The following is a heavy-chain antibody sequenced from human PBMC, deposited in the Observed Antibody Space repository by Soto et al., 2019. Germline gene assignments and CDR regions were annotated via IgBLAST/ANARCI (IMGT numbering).Heavy chain of an antibody. V-gene: IGHV1-18*01. CDR2: NSPYSGDT. D-gene: IGHD1-1*01. J-gene: IGHJ5*02. CDR3: ARDPGGATGFDP. Sequence: QVQLVQSGAEVKKPGASVKVSCKASGYTFPTYGISWVRQAPGQGLEWMGWNSPYSGDTNYLQKLQGRVTMTTDTAGSTAYMELRSLRSDETAVYYCARDPGGATGFDPWGQGTLVTVSS. CDR1: GYTFPTYG.